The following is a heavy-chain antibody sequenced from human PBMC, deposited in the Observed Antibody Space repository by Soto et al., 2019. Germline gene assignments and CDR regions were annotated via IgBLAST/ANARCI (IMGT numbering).Heavy chain of an antibody. V-gene: IGHV4-31*03. Sequence: SETLSLTCTVSGGSISSGGYYWSWIRQHPGKGLEWIGYIYYSGSTYYNPSLKSRVTISVDTSKNQFSLKLSSVTAADTAVYYCASSPSYTAMAVYFDYWGQGTLVTVSS. J-gene: IGHJ4*02. CDR2: IYYSGST. CDR3: ASSPSYTAMAVYFDY. D-gene: IGHD5-18*01. CDR1: GGSISSGGYY.